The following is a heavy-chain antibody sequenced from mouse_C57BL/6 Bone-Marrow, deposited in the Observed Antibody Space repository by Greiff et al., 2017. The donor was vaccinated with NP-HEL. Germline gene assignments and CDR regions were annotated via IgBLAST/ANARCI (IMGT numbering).Heavy chain of an antibody. J-gene: IGHJ4*01. D-gene: IGHD1-1*01. CDR1: GFNITDDY. CDR3: TTGGSSPYAMDY. CDR2: IDPENGDT. Sequence: VQLQQSGAELVRPGASVKLSCTVSGFNITDDYMHWVKQRPEQGLEWIGWIDPENGDTEYASQFQGKAPITADTSSNTAYLQLRRLTSEDTAVYYCTTGGSSPYAMDYWGQGTSVTVSS. V-gene: IGHV14-4*01.